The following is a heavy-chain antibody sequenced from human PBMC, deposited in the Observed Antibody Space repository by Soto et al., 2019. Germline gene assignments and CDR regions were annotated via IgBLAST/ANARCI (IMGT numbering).Heavy chain of an antibody. CDR1: GFTFSSYG. Sequence: QVQLVESGGGVVQPGRSLRLSCAASGFTFSSYGMHWVRQAPGKGLEWVAVIWYDGSNKYYADSVKGRFTISRDNSKNTLYLQMNSLRAEDTAVYYCARDEGYCSSASCYSDAFDIWGQGTMVTVSS. V-gene: IGHV3-33*01. CDR3: ARDEGYCSSASCYSDAFDI. CDR2: IWYDGSNK. D-gene: IGHD2-2*01. J-gene: IGHJ3*02.